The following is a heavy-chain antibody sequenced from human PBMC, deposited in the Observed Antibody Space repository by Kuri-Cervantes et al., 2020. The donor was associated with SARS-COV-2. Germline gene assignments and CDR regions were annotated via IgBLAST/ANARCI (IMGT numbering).Heavy chain of an antibody. CDR3: AGTTKLVGATIFDY. V-gene: IGHV4-38-2*02. J-gene: IGHJ4*02. Sequence: SETLSLTCTVSGYSISSGYYWGWIRQPPGKGLEWIGRIYHSGSTYYNPSLKSRVTISVDTSKNQFSLKLSSVTAADTAVYYCAGTTKLVGATIFDYWGQGTLVTVSS. CDR1: GYSISSGYY. D-gene: IGHD1-26*01. CDR2: IYHSGST.